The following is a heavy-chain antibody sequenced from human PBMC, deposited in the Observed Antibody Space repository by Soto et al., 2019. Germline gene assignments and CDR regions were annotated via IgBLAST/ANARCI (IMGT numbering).Heavy chain of an antibody. J-gene: IGHJ4*02. CDR3: ARDRVWGTVAGIVYYFDY. Sequence: QVQLVESGGGVVQPGRSLRLSCAASGFTFSRYAMHWVRQAPGKGLEWVAVISYDGSNKYYADSVKGRSTISRDNSKNTLYLQMNSLRDQDTAVYYCARDRVWGTVAGIVYYFDYWGQGTLVTVSS. D-gene: IGHD6-19*01. CDR1: GFTFSRYA. V-gene: IGHV3-30-3*01. CDR2: ISYDGSNK.